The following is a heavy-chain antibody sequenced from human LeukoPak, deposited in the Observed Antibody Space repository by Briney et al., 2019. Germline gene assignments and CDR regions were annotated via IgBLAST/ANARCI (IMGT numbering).Heavy chain of an antibody. CDR1: GGSFSGYY. J-gene: IGHJ5*02. D-gene: IGHD2-15*01. CDR3: ASECSGGSCYSGWFDP. CDR2: INHSGST. V-gene: IGHV4-34*01. Sequence: SETLSLTCAVYGGSFSGYYWSWIRQPPGKGLEWIGEINHSGSTNYNPSLKSRVTISVDTSKNQFSLKLSSVTAADTAVYYCASECSGGSCYSGWFDPWGQGTLVTVSS.